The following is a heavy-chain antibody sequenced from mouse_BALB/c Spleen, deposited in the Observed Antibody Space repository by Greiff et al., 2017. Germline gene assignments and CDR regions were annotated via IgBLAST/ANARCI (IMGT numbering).Heavy chain of an antibody. D-gene: IGHD2-4*01. CDR1: GFTFSSFG. Sequence: EVHLVESGGGLVQPGGSRKLSCAASGFTFSSFGMHWVRQAPEKGLEWVAYISSGSSTIYYADTVKGRFTISRDNPKNTLFLQMTSLRSEDTAMYYCASIYYDYGYAMDYWGQGTSVTVSS. V-gene: IGHV5-17*02. CDR2: ISSGSSTI. CDR3: ASIYYDYGYAMDY. J-gene: IGHJ4*01.